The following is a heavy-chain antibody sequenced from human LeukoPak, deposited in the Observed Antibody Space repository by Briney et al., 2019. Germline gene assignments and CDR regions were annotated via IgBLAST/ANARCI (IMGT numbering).Heavy chain of an antibody. CDR1: GCTFSTFS. J-gene: IGHJ2*01. D-gene: IGHD2-8*02. Sequence: GASVRLSCEASGCTFSTFSINWVRQAPGQGLELMGGRIPLCGTPHYAQKFQDRLKVTTDESTSTAYMELGSLRSEDTAVYYCLTYCPGQAGGYSGWYFDLWGRGTLLTVCS. CDR2: RIPLCGTP. CDR3: LTYCPGQAGGYSGWYFDL. V-gene: IGHV1-69*05.